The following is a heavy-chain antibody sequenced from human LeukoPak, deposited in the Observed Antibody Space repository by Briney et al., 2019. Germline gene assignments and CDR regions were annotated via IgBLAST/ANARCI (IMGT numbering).Heavy chain of an antibody. J-gene: IGHJ5*02. V-gene: IGHV3-23*01. CDR2: ITGTGSTT. CDR3: ARQPNWNDLGRFDP. D-gene: IGHD1-1*01. Sequence: GGSLRLSCSAPGFSFSTYAMSWVRQPPGKGLIGVSRITGTGSTTQYAESVKGRFTISRDNSRNTLYLQMNSLRVEDTAVYYCARQPNWNDLGRFDPWGQGTLVTVSS. CDR1: GFSFSTYA.